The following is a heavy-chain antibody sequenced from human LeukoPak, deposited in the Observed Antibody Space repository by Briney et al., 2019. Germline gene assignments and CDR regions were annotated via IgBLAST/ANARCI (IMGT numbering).Heavy chain of an antibody. D-gene: IGHD3-10*01. J-gene: IGHJ6*02. CDR1: GYTFTSYW. CDR2: INPGDSNT. Sequence: GESLKISCKASGYTFTSYWLVWVRQMPGKGLEWMGFINPGDSNTRYSPSFQGQVTISADKSISTVFLQWSSLKASDTAMYYCARQLTMVRGYGMDVWGQGTTVTVSS. V-gene: IGHV5-51*01. CDR3: ARQLTMVRGYGMDV.